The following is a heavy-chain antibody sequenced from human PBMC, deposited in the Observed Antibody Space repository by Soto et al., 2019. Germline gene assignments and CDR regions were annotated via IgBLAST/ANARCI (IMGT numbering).Heavy chain of an antibody. CDR3: ARGVPTYDYVWGSYLPRPGNFVY. CDR2: MYYSEST. J-gene: IGHJ4*02. V-gene: IGHV4-31*02. CDR1: GASISTGGYS. Sequence: PSETLSFTWPVSGASISTGGYSWSWIRQDPGKGLVWIGYMYYSESTSYNPSLKSRVTISVDTSKNQFSPKLSSVTAADTAVYYCARGVPTYDYVWGSYLPRPGNFVYWGQGTLVSVSS. D-gene: IGHD3-16*02.